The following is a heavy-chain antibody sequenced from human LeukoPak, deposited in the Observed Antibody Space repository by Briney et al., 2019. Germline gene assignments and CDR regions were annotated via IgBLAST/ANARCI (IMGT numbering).Heavy chain of an antibody. CDR3: ARLSRVDYYDSSGYYPDY. CDR1: GFNFGNFA. D-gene: IGHD3-22*01. CDR2: IYPGDSDT. Sequence: GGSLRLSCVASGFNFGNFAVTWVRQAPGKGLEWMGIIYPGDSDTRYSPSFQGQVTISADKSISTAYLQWSSLKASDTAMYYCARLSRVDYYDSSGYYPDYWGQGTLVTVSS. J-gene: IGHJ4*02. V-gene: IGHV5-51*01.